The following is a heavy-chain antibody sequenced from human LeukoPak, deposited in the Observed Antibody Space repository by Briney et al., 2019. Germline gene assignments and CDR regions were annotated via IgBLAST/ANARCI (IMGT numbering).Heavy chain of an antibody. D-gene: IGHD1-26*01. J-gene: IGHJ3*02. CDR3: ARRRRELLLGYGAFDI. Sequence: PSETLSLTCAVYGGSFSGYYWSWIRQPPGKGLEWIGEINHSGSTNYNPSLKSRVTISVDTSKNQFSLKLSSVTAADTAVCYCARRRRELLLGYGAFDIWGQGTMVTVSS. CDR1: GGSFSGYY. CDR2: INHSGST. V-gene: IGHV4-34*01.